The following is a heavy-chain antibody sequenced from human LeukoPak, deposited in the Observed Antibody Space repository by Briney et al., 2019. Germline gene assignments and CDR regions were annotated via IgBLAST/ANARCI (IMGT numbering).Heavy chain of an antibody. Sequence: SETLSLTCTVSGGSISSYYWSWIRQPPGKGLEWIGYIYYSGSTNYNPSLKSRVTISVDTSKNQFSLKLSSVTAADTAVYYCARFTQWELRSSWFDPWGQGTLVTVS. CDR3: ARFTQWELRSSWFDP. J-gene: IGHJ5*02. D-gene: IGHD1-26*01. CDR1: GGSISSYY. V-gene: IGHV4-59*08. CDR2: IYYSGST.